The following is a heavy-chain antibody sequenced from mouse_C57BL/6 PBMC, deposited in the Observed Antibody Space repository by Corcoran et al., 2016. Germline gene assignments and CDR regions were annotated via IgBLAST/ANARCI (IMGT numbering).Heavy chain of an antibody. CDR1: GYTFTTYG. CDR2: INTYSGVP. V-gene: IGHV9-3*01. Sequence: QIQLVQSGPELKKPGETVKISCKASGYTFTTYGMSWVKQAPGKGLKWMGWINTYSGVPTYADDFKGRFAFSLETSASTAYLQINNLKNEDTATYFCARGNWYFDVWGTGTTVTVSS. CDR3: ARGNWYFDV. J-gene: IGHJ1*03.